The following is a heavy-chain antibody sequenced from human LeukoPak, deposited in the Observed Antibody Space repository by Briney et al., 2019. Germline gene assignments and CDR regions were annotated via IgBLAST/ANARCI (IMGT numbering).Heavy chain of an antibody. J-gene: IGHJ6*03. CDR1: VVTFTTYA. D-gene: IGHD1-26*01. CDR3: ARGDWHHSGSYSYYYYIDV. V-gene: IGHV7-4-1*02. CDR2: TNTNTGNP. Sequence: ASVKVFCKASVVTFTTYAMNWVRQAPGQGLEWMGWTNTNTGNPTYAQGFTGRFVFSLDTSVSTAYLQISSLVPDDTAVYFCARGDWHHSGSYSYYYYIDVWGKGTTVTVSS.